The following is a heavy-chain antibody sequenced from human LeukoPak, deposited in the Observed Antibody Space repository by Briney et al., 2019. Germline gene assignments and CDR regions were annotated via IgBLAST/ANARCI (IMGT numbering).Heavy chain of an antibody. CDR1: GYSFTSYW. CDR2: IYPGDSDT. Sequence: GESLKISCKGSGYSFTSYWLGWVRPMPGKGLEWMGIIYPGDSDTRYSPSFQGQVTISADKSISTAYLQWSSLKASDTAMYYCARYGYYYDSSGPRAAFDIWGQGTMVTVSS. J-gene: IGHJ3*02. CDR3: ARYGYYYDSSGPRAAFDI. D-gene: IGHD3-22*01. V-gene: IGHV5-51*01.